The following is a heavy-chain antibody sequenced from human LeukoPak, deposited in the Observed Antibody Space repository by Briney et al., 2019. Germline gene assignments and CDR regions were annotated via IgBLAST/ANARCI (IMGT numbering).Heavy chain of an antibody. Sequence: SETLSLTCAVSGYYWGWIRQPPGKGLEWIGSMYHDGRTYYNPSLKSRVTISVDTSKKQFSLRLSSVTAADTAVYYCAARFTVTANYFDHWDQGTRVTVSS. V-gene: IGHV4-38-2*01. CDR2: MYHDGRT. CDR3: AARFTVTANYFDH. CDR1: GYY. D-gene: IGHD4-17*01. J-gene: IGHJ4*02.